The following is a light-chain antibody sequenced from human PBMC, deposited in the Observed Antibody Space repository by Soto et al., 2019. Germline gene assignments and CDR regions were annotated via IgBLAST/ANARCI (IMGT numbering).Light chain of an antibody. CDR1: SSDIGSHNF. J-gene: IGLJ3*02. Sequence: QSVLTQPASVSGSPGQSITISCTGTSSDIGSHNFVSWHQQHPGKAPKFIIYGVSNRPSGVSNRFSGSKSGNTASLTISGLQADDEADYYCSSYTSAYMVVFGGGTKLTVL. CDR3: SSYTSAYMVV. CDR2: GVS. V-gene: IGLV2-14*01.